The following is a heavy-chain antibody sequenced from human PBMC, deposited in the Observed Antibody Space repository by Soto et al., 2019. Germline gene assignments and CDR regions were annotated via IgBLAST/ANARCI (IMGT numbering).Heavy chain of an antibody. CDR3: AHLMITVGGVSGDDAFDF. D-gene: IGHD3-16*01. CDR1: GFSLSTKGVG. CDR2: IYWDDDK. Sequence: QITLKESGHTLVKPTQTLTLTCTFSGFSLSTKGVGVGWIRQPPGKALEWLAVIYWDDDKRYSPSLMRRLTISKDTSKNQVVLSMSNMDPVDTATYYCAHLMITVGGVSGDDAFDFWGQGTMVIVSS. J-gene: IGHJ3*01. V-gene: IGHV2-5*02.